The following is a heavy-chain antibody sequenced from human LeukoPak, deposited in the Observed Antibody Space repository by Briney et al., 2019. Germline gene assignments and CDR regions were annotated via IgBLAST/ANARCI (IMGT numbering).Heavy chain of an antibody. V-gene: IGHV1-69*13. Sequence: SVKVSCKASGGTFSSYAISWVRQAPGQGLEWMGGIIPIFGTANYAQKFQGRVTITADESTSTAYMELSSLRSEDTAVYYCAREGNYYDSSGSPFDPWGQGTLVTVSS. CDR3: AREGNYYDSSGSPFDP. CDR1: GGTFSSYA. CDR2: IIPIFGTA. J-gene: IGHJ5*02. D-gene: IGHD3-22*01.